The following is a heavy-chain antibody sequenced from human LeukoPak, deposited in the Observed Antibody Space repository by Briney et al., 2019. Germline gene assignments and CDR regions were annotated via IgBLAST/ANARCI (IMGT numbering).Heavy chain of an antibody. CDR3: AKWIYDSSVVDY. CDR2: IRYDGSNK. V-gene: IGHV3-30*02. CDR1: GFTFSSYG. D-gene: IGHD3-22*01. Sequence: GGSLRLSCAASGFTFSSYGMHWVRQAPGKGLEWVAFIRYDGSNKYYADSVKGRFTISRDNSKSTLYLQMNSLRAEDTAVYYCAKWIYDSSVVDYWGQGTLVTVSS. J-gene: IGHJ4*02.